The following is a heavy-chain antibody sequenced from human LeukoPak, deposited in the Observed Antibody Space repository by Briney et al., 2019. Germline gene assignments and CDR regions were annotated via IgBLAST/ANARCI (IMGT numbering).Heavy chain of an antibody. D-gene: IGHD2-21*02. Sequence: SVKVSCKASGGTFSSYAISWLRQAPGQGLEWMGRIIPIFGTANYAQKFQGRVTITTDESTSTAYMELSSLRSEDTAVYYCARDLGGDRDDYWGQGTLVTVSS. V-gene: IGHV1-69*05. CDR3: ARDLGGDRDDY. CDR2: IIPIFGTA. CDR1: GGTFSSYA. J-gene: IGHJ4*02.